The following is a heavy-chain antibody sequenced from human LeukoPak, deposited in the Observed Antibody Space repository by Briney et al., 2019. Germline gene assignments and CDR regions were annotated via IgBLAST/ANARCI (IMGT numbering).Heavy chain of an antibody. V-gene: IGHV1-18*01. D-gene: IGHD3-22*01. CDR3: ARRDYYDSSGYYETSPFDY. Sequence: ASVKVSCKASGYTFTSYGISWVRQVPGQGLEWMGWISAYNGNTNYAQKLQGRVTMTTDTSTSTAYMELRSLRSDDTAVYYCARRDYYDSSGYYETSPFDYWGQGTLVTVSS. CDR2: ISAYNGNT. CDR1: GYTFTSYG. J-gene: IGHJ4*02.